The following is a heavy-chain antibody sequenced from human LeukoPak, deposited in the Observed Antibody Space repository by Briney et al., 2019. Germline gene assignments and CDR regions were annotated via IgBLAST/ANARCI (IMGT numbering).Heavy chain of an antibody. V-gene: IGHV3-15*01. CDR3: TTDLRNYYGSGSYLLEY. D-gene: IGHD3-10*01. CDR2: IKSKTDSGTA. J-gene: IGHJ4*02. CDR1: GFTFSNAW. Sequence: NPGGSLRLSCAASGFTFSNAWMSWVRQAPGKGLEWVGRIKSKTDSGTADYAAPVQDRFTISRDDSKNTLYLQMNSLKTEDTAVFYCTTDLRNYYGSGSYLLEYWGQGTLVTVSS.